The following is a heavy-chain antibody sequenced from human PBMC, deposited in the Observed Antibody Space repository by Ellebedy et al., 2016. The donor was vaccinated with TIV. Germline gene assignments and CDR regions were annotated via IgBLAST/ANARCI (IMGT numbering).Heavy chain of an antibody. Sequence: SETLSLTCTVSGASIVTSTYHWGWIRQSPGKGLEWIAAICHSGTAYYNPSLESRVTISVDTSKNQFSLKVTSMTAADTAAYCWARDLRNGFDNYLDNWGQGILVTASS. J-gene: IGHJ4*02. CDR2: ICHSGTA. V-gene: IGHV4-39*07. D-gene: IGHD5-12*01. CDR1: GASIVTSTYH. CDR3: ARDLRNGFDNYLDN.